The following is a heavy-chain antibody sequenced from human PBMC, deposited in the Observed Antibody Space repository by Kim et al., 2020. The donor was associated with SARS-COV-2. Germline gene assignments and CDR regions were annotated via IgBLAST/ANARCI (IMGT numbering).Heavy chain of an antibody. D-gene: IGHD1-20*01. CDR3: ARRRYTNKWYYFDY. CDR2: INRDGSST. J-gene: IGHJ4*02. V-gene: IGHV3-74*01. Sequence: GGSLRLSCVASGFTFSSDWMHWVRQAPGKGLVWVSRINRDGSSTNYADSVKGRFTISRDNAKNTLYLQMNSLRAEDTAVYYCARRRYTNKWYYFDYWGQGTLVTVSS. CDR1: GFTFSSDW.